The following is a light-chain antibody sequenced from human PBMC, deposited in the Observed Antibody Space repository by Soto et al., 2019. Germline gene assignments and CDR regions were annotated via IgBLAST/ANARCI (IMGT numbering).Light chain of an antibody. CDR2: GAS. Sequence: EIVMTQSPATLSVSPGERATLSCRASQSTYTNLAWYQHEPGQAPRLLIYGASTRATAIPARFSGSGSGTEFTLTISSLQSEDFAVYYCQQYNKWPLTFGGGTKVEIK. CDR3: QQYNKWPLT. V-gene: IGKV3-15*01. CDR1: QSTYTN. J-gene: IGKJ4*01.